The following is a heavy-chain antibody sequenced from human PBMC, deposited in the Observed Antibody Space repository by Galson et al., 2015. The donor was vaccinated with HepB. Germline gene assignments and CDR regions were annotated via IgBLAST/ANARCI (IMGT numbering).Heavy chain of an antibody. Sequence: SVKVSCKASGGTFSSYAISRVRQAPGQGLEWMGRIIPILGIANYAQKFQGRVTITADKSTSTAYMELGSLRSEDTAVYYCARGRYSSSFWFDPWGQGTLVTVSS. D-gene: IGHD6-6*01. CDR3: ARGRYSSSFWFDP. J-gene: IGHJ5*02. V-gene: IGHV1-69*04. CDR1: GGTFSSYA. CDR2: IIPILGIA.